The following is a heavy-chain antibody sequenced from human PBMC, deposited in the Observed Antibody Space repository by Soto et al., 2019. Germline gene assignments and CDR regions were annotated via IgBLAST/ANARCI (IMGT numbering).Heavy chain of an antibody. CDR3: VRTAREGAVAPHWFDR. D-gene: IGHD2-21*02. V-gene: IGHV4-30-4*01. CDR1: GASIRSPDYY. CDR2: VYYTGST. J-gene: IGHJ5*02. Sequence: SETLSLTCTVSGASIRSPDYYWGWIRQAPGKGLEWIGYVYYTGSTYYNPSLMSRLTISVDTSKNQFSLKLTSVTAAETAVYYCVRTAREGAVAPHWFDRWGQGTQVTVSS.